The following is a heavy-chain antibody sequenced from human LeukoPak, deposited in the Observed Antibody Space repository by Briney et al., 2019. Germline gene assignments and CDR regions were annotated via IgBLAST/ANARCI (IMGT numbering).Heavy chain of an antibody. D-gene: IGHD6-13*01. CDR2: IDPSGGST. Sequence: GASVKVSCKASGYTFTSYYMHWVRQAPGQGLEWMGIIDPSGGSTSYAQKFQGRVTMTRDTSTSTVYMELSSLRSEDTAVYYCARSGYTRTLYYYYYMDVWGKGTTVTIPS. CDR3: ARSGYTRTLYYYYYMDV. CDR1: GYTFTSYY. J-gene: IGHJ6*03. V-gene: IGHV1-46*01.